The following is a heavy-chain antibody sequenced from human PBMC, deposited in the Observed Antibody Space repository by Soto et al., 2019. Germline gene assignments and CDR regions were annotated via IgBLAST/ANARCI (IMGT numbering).Heavy chain of an antibody. CDR1: GGSISSYY. CDR2: IFYSGRT. V-gene: IGHV4-59*01. J-gene: IGHJ4*02. Sequence: QVQLQESGPGLVKPSETLSLTCAVSGGSISSYYWSWIRQPPGKGLEWIGYIFYSGRTNYNPSLXSXVXESVDTSKNQVSLRLSSVTAADTAVYYCAGLHPGDYWGQGTLVTVSS. CDR3: AGLHPGDY. D-gene: IGHD5-12*01.